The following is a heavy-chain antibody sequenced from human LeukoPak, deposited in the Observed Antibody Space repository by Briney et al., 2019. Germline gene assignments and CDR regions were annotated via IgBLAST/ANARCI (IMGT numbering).Heavy chain of an antibody. V-gene: IGHV1-18*01. D-gene: IGHD3-3*01. Sequence: ASVKVSCKASGYTFTSYGISWVRQAPGQGLEWMGWISAYNGNTNYAQKLQGRVTMTTDTSTSTAYMELRSPRSDDTAVYYCARGDNFGYDFWSGYYIPFDYWGQGTLVTVSS. CDR2: ISAYNGNT. CDR1: GYTFTSYG. CDR3: ARGDNFGYDFWSGYYIPFDY. J-gene: IGHJ4*02.